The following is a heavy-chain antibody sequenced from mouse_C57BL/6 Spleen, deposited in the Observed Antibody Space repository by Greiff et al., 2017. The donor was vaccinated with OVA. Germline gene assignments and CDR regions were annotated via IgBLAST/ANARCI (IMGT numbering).Heavy chain of an antibody. CDR1: GYAFTNSL. D-gene: IGHD1-1*01. CDR2: INPGSGGT. Sequence: VQLQQSGAELVRPGTSVRVSCKASGYAFTNSLMEWLKRRPGQGLEWIGVINPGSGGTNYNEKFKGKATLTADKSSSTAYMQLSSLTSEDSAVYFCARPGDYGSSYDYAMDYWGQGTSVTVSS. V-gene: IGHV1-54*01. J-gene: IGHJ4*01. CDR3: ARPGDYGSSYDYAMDY.